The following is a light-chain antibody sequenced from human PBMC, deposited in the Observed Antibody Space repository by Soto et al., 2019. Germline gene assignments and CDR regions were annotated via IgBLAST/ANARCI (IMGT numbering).Light chain of an antibody. CDR2: SNN. J-gene: IGLJ3*02. CDR3: AAWDDSLNGWV. V-gene: IGLV1-44*01. CDR1: SSNIGSNT. Sequence: QSVLTQPPSASVTPGQRVTISCSGSSSNIGSNTANWYQQLPGTAPKLLTFSNNERPSGVPDRFSGSKSGTSASLAISGLQSEDEADYYCAAWDDSLNGWVFGGGTKLTV.